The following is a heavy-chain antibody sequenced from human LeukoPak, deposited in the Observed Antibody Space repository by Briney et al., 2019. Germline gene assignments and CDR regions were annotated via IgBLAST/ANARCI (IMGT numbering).Heavy chain of an antibody. D-gene: IGHD6-19*01. CDR3: ARDSSGWDYSYYYHYMDV. V-gene: IGHV3-48*04. J-gene: IGHJ6*03. CDR2: ISSSGSTI. Sequence: GGSLRLSCGASGFTFSSYSMNWVRQAPGKGLEWVSYISSSGSTIYYADSVKGRFTISRDNAKNSLYLQMNSLRAEDTAVYYCARDSSGWDYSYYYHYMDVWGKGTTVTISS. CDR1: GFTFSSYS.